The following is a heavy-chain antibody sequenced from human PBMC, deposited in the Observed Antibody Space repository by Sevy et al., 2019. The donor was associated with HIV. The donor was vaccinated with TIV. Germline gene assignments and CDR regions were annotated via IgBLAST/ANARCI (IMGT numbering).Heavy chain of an antibody. D-gene: IGHD3-3*01. CDR1: GFNFSSYA. V-gene: IGHV3-30*18. J-gene: IGHJ3*02. Sequence: GGSLRLSCAASGFNFSSYAMHWVRQAPGKGLEWVAVISYAGSSKYCGDSVKGRFTISRDNSKNTLFLQIDSLRAEDTAVYYCAKESGSYYDFWSGHEAFDIWGQWTMVTVSS. CDR3: AKESGSYYDFWSGHEAFDI. CDR2: ISYAGSSK.